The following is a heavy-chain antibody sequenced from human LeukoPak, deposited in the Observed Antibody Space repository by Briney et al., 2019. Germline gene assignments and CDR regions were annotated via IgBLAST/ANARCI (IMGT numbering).Heavy chain of an antibody. D-gene: IGHD4-17*01. V-gene: IGHV3-23*01. Sequence: GGSLRLSCVVSGLTFSNRAMTWFRQAPGKGLEWVSSISISGNKILYADSVKGRYTISRDNSKNTLFLQMNSLQTEDTGVYFCANELRPNDYWGQGTLVTVS. CDR2: ISISGNKI. CDR1: GLTFSNRA. J-gene: IGHJ4*02. CDR3: ANELRPNDY.